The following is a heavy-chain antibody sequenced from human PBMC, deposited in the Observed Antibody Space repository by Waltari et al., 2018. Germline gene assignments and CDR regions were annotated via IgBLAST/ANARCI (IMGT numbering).Heavy chain of an antibody. CDR3: ARGRNTYDDYEGY. J-gene: IGHJ4*02. Sequence: QVQLQQWGAGLLKPSETLSLTCAVYGGSFSGYYWSWIRQPPGKGLEWIGEINHSGSTNYIPSLKSRVTISVDTSKNQFSLKLSSVTAADTAVYYCARGRNTYDDYEGYWGQGTLVTVSS. CDR2: INHSGST. V-gene: IGHV4-34*01. CDR1: GGSFSGYY. D-gene: IGHD4-17*01.